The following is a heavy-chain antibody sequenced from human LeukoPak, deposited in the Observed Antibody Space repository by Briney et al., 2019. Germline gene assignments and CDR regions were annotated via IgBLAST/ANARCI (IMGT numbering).Heavy chain of an antibody. CDR3: AKHYGSGSRVSAFDI. J-gene: IGHJ3*02. CDR2: ISYDGSNK. CDR1: GFTFSSYG. Sequence: PGGSLRLSCTASGFTFSSYGMHWVRQAPGKGLEWVAVISYDGSNKYYADSVKGRFTISRDNSKNTLYLQMNSLRAEDTAVYYCAKHYGSGSRVSAFDIWGQGTMVTVSS. D-gene: IGHD3-10*01. V-gene: IGHV3-30*18.